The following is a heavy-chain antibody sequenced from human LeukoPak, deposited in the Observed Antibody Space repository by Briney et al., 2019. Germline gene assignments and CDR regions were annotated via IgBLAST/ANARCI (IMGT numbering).Heavy chain of an antibody. D-gene: IGHD5-12*01. J-gene: IGHJ4*02. CDR1: GFTFSSYG. CDR2: ISYDGSNK. Sequence: GGSLXLSCAASGFTFSSYGMHWVRQAPGKGLEWVAVISYDGSNKYYADSVKGRFTISRDNSKNTLYLQMNSLRAEDTAVYYCASLXSGYDLGGDFDYWGQGTLVTVSS. CDR3: ASLXSGYDLGGDFDY. V-gene: IGHV3-30*19.